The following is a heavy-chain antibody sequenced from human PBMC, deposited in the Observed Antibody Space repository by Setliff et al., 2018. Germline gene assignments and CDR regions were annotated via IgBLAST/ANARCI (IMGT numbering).Heavy chain of an antibody. D-gene: IGHD4-17*01. Sequence: KASETLSLTCTVSGGSISSYYWSWIRQPAGKGLEWIGHIYIGGSANYNPSLKSRVTMSIDTSKNQFSLKVSSVTAADTAVYYCARGRTTVTFDYWGQGTLVTVSS. CDR2: IYIGGSA. J-gene: IGHJ4*02. V-gene: IGHV4-4*07. CDR3: ARGRTTVTFDY. CDR1: GGSISSYY.